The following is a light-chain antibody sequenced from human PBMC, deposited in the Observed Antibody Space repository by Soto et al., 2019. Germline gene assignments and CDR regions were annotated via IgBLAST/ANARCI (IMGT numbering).Light chain of an antibody. Sequence: QSVLTQPASVSGSPGQSITISCTGTTSDVGNYNLVSWYQHHPGKAPKLMIYEGDKRPSGVSTRFSGSKSGNVASLTISGLQAEDEADYYCCSYAGSNTYVFGSGTKVTVL. CDR1: TSDVGNYNL. CDR2: EGD. J-gene: IGLJ1*01. V-gene: IGLV2-23*01. CDR3: CSYAGSNTYV.